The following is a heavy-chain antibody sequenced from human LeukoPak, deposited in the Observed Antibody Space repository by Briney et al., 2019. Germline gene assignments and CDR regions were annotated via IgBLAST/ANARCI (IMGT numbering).Heavy chain of an antibody. CDR3: ARDYLVGAPLDS. J-gene: IGHJ4*02. Sequence: SETLSLTCTVSGVSITNYYWAWIRQPAGKGLEWIGRMYISGSTNYNPALKSRATISIDKTKNQFSLRLSSVPAADTAVYYCARDYLVGAPLDSWGQGILVTVSS. CDR2: MYISGST. V-gene: IGHV4-4*07. CDR1: GVSITNYY. D-gene: IGHD1-26*01.